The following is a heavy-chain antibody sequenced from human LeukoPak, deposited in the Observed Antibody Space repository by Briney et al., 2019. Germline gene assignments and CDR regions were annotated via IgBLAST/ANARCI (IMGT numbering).Heavy chain of an antibody. J-gene: IGHJ4*02. V-gene: IGHV3-30*02. CDR1: GITFRSSS. CDR3: AQPDF. CDR2: IRFDGSTK. Sequence: GGSLRLSCVASGITFRSSSMHWVRQAPGKGLEWLAFIRFDGSTKYYADSVKGRFTVSRDNSKSTLYLQMNSLRAEDTAVYYCAQPDFWGQGTLVTVSS.